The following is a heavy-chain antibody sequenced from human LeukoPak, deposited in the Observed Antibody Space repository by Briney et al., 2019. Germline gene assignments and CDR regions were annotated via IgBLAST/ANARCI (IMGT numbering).Heavy chain of an antibody. J-gene: IGHJ5*02. D-gene: IGHD3-10*01. CDR1: GDSISSSNCY. CDR2: IYFSGGT. Sequence: SETLSLTCTVSGDSISSSNCYWGWIRQPPGKGLEWIGSIYFSGGTYYNASLKSRVTISVDTSKNQFSLKLSSVTAADTAVYYCARGGQYYYGSGSYYPWGQGTLVTVSS. CDR3: ARGGQYYYGSGSYYP. V-gene: IGHV4-39*01.